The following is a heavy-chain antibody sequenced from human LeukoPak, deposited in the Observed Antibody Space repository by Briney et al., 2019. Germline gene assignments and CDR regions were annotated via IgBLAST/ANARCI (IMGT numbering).Heavy chain of an antibody. CDR2: IYYSGST. D-gene: IGHD3-10*01. J-gene: IGHJ5*02. Sequence: SETLSLTCTVSGDSISSGDYYWSWIQQPPGKGLEWIGYIYYSGSTNYNPSLKSRVTISVDTSKNQFSLKLSSVTAADTAVYYCARTVGIIWWFDPWGQGTLVTVSS. CDR1: GDSISSGDYY. CDR3: ARTVGIIWWFDP. V-gene: IGHV4-61*08.